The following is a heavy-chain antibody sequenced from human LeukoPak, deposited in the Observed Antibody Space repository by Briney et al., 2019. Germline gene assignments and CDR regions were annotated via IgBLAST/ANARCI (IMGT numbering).Heavy chain of an antibody. V-gene: IGHV3-23*01. CDR2: ISGSGGST. D-gene: IGHD1-26*01. Sequence: GGSLRLSCAASGFTFSSYAMSWVRQAPGKGLEWVSAISGSGGSTYYADSVKGRFTISRDNSKNSLYLQMNSLRAEDTAVYYCAKDLNEPSTSGSYFLPYYCYYGMDVWGQGTTVTVSS. CDR1: GFTFSSYA. CDR3: AKDLNEPSTSGSYFLPYYCYYGMDV. J-gene: IGHJ6*02.